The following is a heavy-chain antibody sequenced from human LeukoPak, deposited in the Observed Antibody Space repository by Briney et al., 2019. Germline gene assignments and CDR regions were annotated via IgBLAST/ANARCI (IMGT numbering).Heavy chain of an antibody. CDR2: IYYSGST. Sequence: SETLSLTCTVSGGSISSYYWSWIRQPPGKGLEWIGYIYYSGSTNYNPSLKSRVTISVDTSKNQFSLKLSSVTAADTAVYYCARDQVERYSSGWDWYFDLWGRGTLVTVSS. CDR3: ARDQVERYSSGWDWYFDL. J-gene: IGHJ2*01. CDR1: GGSISSYY. V-gene: IGHV4-59*01. D-gene: IGHD6-19*01.